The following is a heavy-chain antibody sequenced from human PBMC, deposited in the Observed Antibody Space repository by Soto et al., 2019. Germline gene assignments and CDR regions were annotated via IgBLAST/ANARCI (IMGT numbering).Heavy chain of an antibody. Sequence: GGSLRLSCAASGFTFSSYGMHWVRQAPGKGLEWVAVISYDGSNKYYADSVKGRFTISRDNSKNTLYLQMNSLRAEDTAVYYCAKDRLLAGEKNYYYVMDVWGQGTTVPVSS. CDR3: AKDRLLAGEKNYYYVMDV. CDR2: ISYDGSNK. CDR1: GFTFSSYG. V-gene: IGHV3-30*18. J-gene: IGHJ6*02. D-gene: IGHD1-26*01.